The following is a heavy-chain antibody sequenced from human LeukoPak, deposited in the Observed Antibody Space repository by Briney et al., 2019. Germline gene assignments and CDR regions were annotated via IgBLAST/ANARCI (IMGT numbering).Heavy chain of an antibody. D-gene: IGHD3-10*01. CDR1: GFTFNTYA. J-gene: IGHJ4*02. CDR2: ISYDGSNK. CDR3: ARDPSMVRGVMLFDY. Sequence: PGRSLRLSCAASGFTFNTYAMHWVRQGPGKGLEWVATISYDGSNKFHADFVKGRFTISRDNSKNTLYLQMNSLRAEDTAVFYCARDPSMVRGVMLFDYWGQGTLVTVSS. V-gene: IGHV3-30*04.